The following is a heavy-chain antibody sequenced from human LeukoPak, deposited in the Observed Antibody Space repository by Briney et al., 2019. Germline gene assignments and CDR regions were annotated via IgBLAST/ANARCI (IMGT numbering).Heavy chain of an antibody. D-gene: IGHD3-3*01. Sequence: GGSLRLSCAASGLTFSSYAMSWVRQAPGKGLEWVSAISGSSGHTSYADSVKGRFTISSDNSKNTLYLQMNSLRAEDTAVYYCAKVGFSEMEWLLYSDHWGQGTLVTVSS. J-gene: IGHJ4*02. CDR2: ISGSSGHT. CDR1: GLTFSSYA. CDR3: AKVGFSEMEWLLYSDH. V-gene: IGHV3-23*01.